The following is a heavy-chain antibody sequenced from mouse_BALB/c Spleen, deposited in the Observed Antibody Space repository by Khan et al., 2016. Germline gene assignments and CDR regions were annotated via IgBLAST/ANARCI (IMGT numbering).Heavy chain of an antibody. V-gene: IGHV1-9*01. CDR1: GYTFSTYW. CDR3: ARSDGFYPLTY. J-gene: IGHJ3*01. Sequence: QVQLQQSGAELMKPGASVKISCKATGYTFSTYWIEWIKQRPGHGLEWIGEILPGSVHTNYNEKFRGKASFTADTSSNTAYMQLGSLTSEGSAVYCCARSDGFYPLTYWGQGTLVTVSA. CDR2: ILPGSVHT. D-gene: IGHD2-3*01.